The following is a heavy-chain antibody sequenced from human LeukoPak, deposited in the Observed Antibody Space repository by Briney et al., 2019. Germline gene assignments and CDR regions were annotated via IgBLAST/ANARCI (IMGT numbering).Heavy chain of an antibody. CDR3: ATDLFWSGSSPAAGDY. Sequence: ASVKVSCKASGYTFTSYGISWVRQAPGQGLEWMGWISAYNGNTNYAQKLQGRVTMTTDTSTSTAYMELRSLRSDDTAVYYCATDLFWSGSSPAAGDYWGQGTLVTVSS. D-gene: IGHD3-3*01. CDR2: ISAYNGNT. CDR1: GYTFTSYG. J-gene: IGHJ4*02. V-gene: IGHV1-18*01.